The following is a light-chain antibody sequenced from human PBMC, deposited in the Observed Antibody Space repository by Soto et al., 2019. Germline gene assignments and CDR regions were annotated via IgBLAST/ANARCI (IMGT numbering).Light chain of an antibody. J-gene: IGKJ1*01. CDR3: QQFANSST. CDR2: DAT. CDR1: HNIERW. V-gene: IGKV1-5*01. Sequence: IQMTQSPSTLSASVGESVTITCRASHNIERWMGWYQQKRGRAPSLLIFDATTLHSGVPSRFSGGGSGTEITLTINPLQFDDFATYYCQQFANSSTFGQGTTVEIK.